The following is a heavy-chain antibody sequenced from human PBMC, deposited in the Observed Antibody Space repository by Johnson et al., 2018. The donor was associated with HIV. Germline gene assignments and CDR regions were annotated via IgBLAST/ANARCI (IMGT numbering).Heavy chain of an antibody. CDR2: ISGSGGST. CDR1: GFTSSSYA. CDR3: ARDTTSGLDGSSWDGAFDI. D-gene: IGHD6-13*01. V-gene: IGHV3-23*04. Sequence: VQLVESGGGLVQPGGSLRLSCAASGFTSSSYAMSWVRQASGKGLEWVSAISGSGGSTYYADSVKGRFTISRDNSKNTLYLQMNSLRAEDTAVYYCARDTTSGLDGSSWDGAFDIWGQGTMVTVSS. J-gene: IGHJ3*02.